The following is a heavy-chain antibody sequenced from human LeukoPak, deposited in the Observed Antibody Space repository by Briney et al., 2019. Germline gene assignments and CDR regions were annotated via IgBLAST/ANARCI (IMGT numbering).Heavy chain of an antibody. D-gene: IGHD6-6*01. J-gene: IGHJ4*02. CDR1: GYTFTSFD. V-gene: IGHV1-8*01. Sequence: ASVKVSCKASGYTFTSFDINWVRQATGQALEWVGWMNPNSGNTGYAQKFQGRVTMTRDTSITTAYMELSSLAFEDTAVYYCARGSRSGSSSGQGVSYYFDYWGQGTLVTVSS. CDR3: ARGSRSGSSSGQGVSYYFDY. CDR2: MNPNSGNT.